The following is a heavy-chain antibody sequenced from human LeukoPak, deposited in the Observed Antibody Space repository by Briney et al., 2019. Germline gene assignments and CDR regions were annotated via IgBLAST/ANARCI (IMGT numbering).Heavy chain of an antibody. J-gene: IGHJ4*02. CDR3: AKDRLGGPYFFHY. Sequence: GGSLRLSCAASDFTFTTYAMTWVRQAPGKGLEWVSTIGGTGVRTYYADSVKGRFTISRDNSKNTLYLQINSLRAEDTAVYFCAKDRLGGPYFFHYWGQGTLVTVSS. V-gene: IGHV3-23*01. D-gene: IGHD3-16*01. CDR2: IGGTGVRT. CDR1: DFTFTTYA.